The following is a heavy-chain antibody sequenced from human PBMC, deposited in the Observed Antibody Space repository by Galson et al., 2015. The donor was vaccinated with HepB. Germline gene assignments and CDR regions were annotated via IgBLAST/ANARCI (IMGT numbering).Heavy chain of an antibody. V-gene: IGHV3-30*04. CDR1: GYTFTNYY. J-gene: IGHJ4*02. D-gene: IGHD6-13*01. CDR2: ISYDGKNK. CDR3: ARDGDIAAAGYYFNY. Sequence: SCKASGYTFTNYYTHWVRQAPGKGLEWVAVISYDGKNKYYADSVKGRFTISRDNSKNTLYLQMNSLRAEDTAVYYCARDGDIAAAGYYFNYWGQGILVTVSS.